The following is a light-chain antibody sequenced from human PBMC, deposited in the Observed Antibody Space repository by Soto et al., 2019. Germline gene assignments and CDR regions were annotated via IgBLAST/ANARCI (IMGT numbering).Light chain of an antibody. CDR2: DTS. V-gene: IGKV1-33*01. CDR1: QDISIY. CDR3: QQYDSLTWT. J-gene: IGKJ1*01. Sequence: QMTHSPSSLSASLGDRVTITFQASQDISIYLNWYQQKLGKAPTLLIYDTSTLGAGVPARFSGSGSGTVFTLTINSLQPEDLATYYCQQYDSLTWTFGQGTKVDIK.